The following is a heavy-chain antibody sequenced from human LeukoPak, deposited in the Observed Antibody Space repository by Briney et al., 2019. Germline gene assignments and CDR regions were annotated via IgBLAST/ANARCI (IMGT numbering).Heavy chain of an antibody. V-gene: IGHV5-51*01. CDR2: IYHGDSDT. CDR3: ARRFGTAVADH. CDR1: GCSFTSYW. D-gene: IGHD6-19*01. J-gene: IGHJ4*02. Sequence: GAAMQISSKGSGCSFTSYWSGWGRQMRGKGLEWLGMIYHGDSDTRYSQSFQVQVSISADKSIITPYLHSSSLKASDTAMYYCARRFGTAVADHWGQGTLVTVSS.